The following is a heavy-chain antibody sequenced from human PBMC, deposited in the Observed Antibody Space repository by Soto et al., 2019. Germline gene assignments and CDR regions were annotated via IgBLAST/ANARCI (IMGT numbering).Heavy chain of an antibody. CDR1: GFTFSDYY. D-gene: IGHD3-3*01. CDR2: ISSSSSYT. CDR3: ARSLDGTIFDY. J-gene: IGHJ4*02. V-gene: IGHV3-11*06. Sequence: QVQLVESGGGLVKPGGSLRLSCAASGFTFSDYYMSWIRQAPGKGLEWVSYISSSSSYTNYADSVKGRFTISRDNAKNSRYLQMNSLRAEDTAVYYCARSLDGTIFDYWGQGTLVTVSS.